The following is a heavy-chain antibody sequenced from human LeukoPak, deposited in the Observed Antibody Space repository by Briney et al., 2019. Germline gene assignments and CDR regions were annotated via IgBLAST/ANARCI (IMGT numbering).Heavy chain of an antibody. J-gene: IGHJ5*02. CDR2: INHSGST. D-gene: IGHD6-13*01. CDR3: ARGSQAAGHDP. Sequence: SETLSLTCAVYGGSFSGYYWSWIRQPPGKGLEWIGEINHSGSTNYNPSLKSRVTISVDTSKNQFSLKLSSVTAADTAVYYCARGSQAAGHDPWGQGTLVTVSS. V-gene: IGHV4-34*01. CDR1: GGSFSGYY.